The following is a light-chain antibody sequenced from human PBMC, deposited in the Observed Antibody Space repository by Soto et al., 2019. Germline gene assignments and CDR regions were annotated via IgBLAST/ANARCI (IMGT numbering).Light chain of an antibody. Sequence: EIVLTQSPATLSLSPGERATLSCRASQSVSSNLAWYQHKPGQAPRLLIYGASTRATGIPARFSGSGSGTEFTLTISSLQSEDFAVYYCQQYNNWPPKTFGQGTKVDIK. CDR1: QSVSSN. CDR3: QQYNNWPPKT. CDR2: GAS. J-gene: IGKJ1*01. V-gene: IGKV3-15*01.